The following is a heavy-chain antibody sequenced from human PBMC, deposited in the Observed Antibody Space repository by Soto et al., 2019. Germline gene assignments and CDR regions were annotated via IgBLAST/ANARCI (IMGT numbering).Heavy chain of an antibody. Sequence: QVQLVQSGAEVKKPGSSVKVSCKASGGTFSSLAISWVRQAPGQGLEWMGGLVPVFGTANYAQKFQDRVTITADKSTSTSSMELSRLRSEDTAVYYCARSPVVFDYWGQGTLVTVSA. V-gene: IGHV1-69*06. CDR2: LVPVFGTA. CDR3: ARSPVVFDY. J-gene: IGHJ4*02. D-gene: IGHD2-15*01. CDR1: GGTFSSLA.